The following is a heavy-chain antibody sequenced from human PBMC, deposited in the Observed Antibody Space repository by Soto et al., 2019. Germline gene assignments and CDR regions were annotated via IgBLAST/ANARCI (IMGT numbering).Heavy chain of an antibody. D-gene: IGHD1-26*01. J-gene: IGHJ4*02. CDR3: ARARSGSYSSLDY. CDR1: GFTFSSYG. CDR2: IWYDGSNK. V-gene: IGHV3-33*01. Sequence: QVQLVESGGGVVQPGRSLRLSCAASGFTFSSYGMHWVRQAPGKGLEWVAVIWYDGSNKYYADSVKGRFTISRDNSKNTLYLQMNSLRAEDTAVYYCARARSGSYSSLDYWGQGTLVTVSS.